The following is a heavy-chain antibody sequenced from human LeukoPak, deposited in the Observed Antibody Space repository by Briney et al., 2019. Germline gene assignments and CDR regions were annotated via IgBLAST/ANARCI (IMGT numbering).Heavy chain of an antibody. Sequence: GGSLRLSCAAPGFTVSSYFMSWVRQAPGKGLEWVSVIHSGGSTLYADSVKGRFTISRHNSKNTLYLQVNSLRAEDTAVYFCARGGSSGNDYSSFDIWGQGTMVTVSS. V-gene: IGHV3-53*04. J-gene: IGHJ3*02. CDR1: GFTVSSYF. D-gene: IGHD5-12*01. CDR3: ARGGSSGNDYSSFDI. CDR2: IHSGGST.